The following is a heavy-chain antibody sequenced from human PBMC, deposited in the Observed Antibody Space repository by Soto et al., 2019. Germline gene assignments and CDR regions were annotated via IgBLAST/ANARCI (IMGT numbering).Heavy chain of an antibody. CDR1: GGSISSGGYS. D-gene: IGHD5-18*01. J-gene: IGHJ4*02. Sequence: QLQLQESGSGLVKPSQNLSLTCAVSGGSISSGGYSWSWIRQPPGKGLEWIGYIDHSGSTYFNPSLKSRVTLSVDRSKNQFSLKLISVTAADTAVYYCARENSYGNFDYWGQGTLVTVSS. CDR3: ARENSYGNFDY. CDR2: IDHSGST. V-gene: IGHV4-30-2*01.